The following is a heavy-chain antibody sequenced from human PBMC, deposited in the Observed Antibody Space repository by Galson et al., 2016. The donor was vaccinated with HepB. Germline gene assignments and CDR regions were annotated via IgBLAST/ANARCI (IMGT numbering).Heavy chain of an antibody. Sequence: SLRLSCAASGFSFNSFTMNWVRQAPGKGLEWLSSIDNSGDYIYYADSVSGRFTISRDNTKKSLFLQMNSLGAYDTALYYCMKSTPMVRGEPVGDYWGQGTLVAVSP. V-gene: IGHV3-21*01. CDR1: GFSFNSFT. D-gene: IGHD3-10*01. J-gene: IGHJ4*02. CDR2: IDNSGDYI. CDR3: MKSTPMVRGEPVGDY.